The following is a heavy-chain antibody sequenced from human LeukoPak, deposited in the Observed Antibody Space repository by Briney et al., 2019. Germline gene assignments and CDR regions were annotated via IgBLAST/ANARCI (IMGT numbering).Heavy chain of an antibody. CDR1: HYSISSGYY. J-gene: IGHJ4*02. CDR2: IYRSGSS. D-gene: IGHD3-10*01. CDR3: AREARRAPKRYGSGSYNDY. V-gene: IGHV4-38-2*02. Sequence: PSETLSLTCSVSHYSISSGYYWGWIRQPSGQGLEWIGSIYRSGSSYYNLSLKSRVSISVDTSKNRFSLKLSSVTAADTAVYYCAREARRAPKRYGSGSYNDYWGQGTLVTVSS.